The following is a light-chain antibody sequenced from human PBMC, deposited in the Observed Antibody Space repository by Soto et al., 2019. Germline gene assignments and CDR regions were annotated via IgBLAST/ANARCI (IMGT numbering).Light chain of an antibody. CDR2: SSN. J-gene: IGLJ1*01. CDR1: SSNVGSNT. Sequence: QSVLTQPPSASGTPGQRVTMSCSGSSSNVGSNTVNWFQQLPGTAPKLLIYSSNKRPSGVPDRFSGFKSATSASLAISGLQSADEADYYCAAWDDSLNGYVFGAGTKVTVL. V-gene: IGLV1-44*01. CDR3: AAWDDSLNGYV.